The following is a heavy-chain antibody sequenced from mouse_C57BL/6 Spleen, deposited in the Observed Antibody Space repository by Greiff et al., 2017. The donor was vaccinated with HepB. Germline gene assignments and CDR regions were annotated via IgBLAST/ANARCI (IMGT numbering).Heavy chain of an antibody. Sequence: QVQLKESGAELVRPGASVTLSCKASGYTFSDYEMHWVKQTPVHGLEWIGAIDPETGGTAYNQKFKGKARLTADKSTSTAYMGLRSLTSEDSAVYYCTRLRNPYAMDYWGQGTSVTVSS. J-gene: IGHJ4*01. V-gene: IGHV1-15*01. CDR3: TRLRNPYAMDY. CDR1: GYTFSDYE. CDR2: IDPETGGT.